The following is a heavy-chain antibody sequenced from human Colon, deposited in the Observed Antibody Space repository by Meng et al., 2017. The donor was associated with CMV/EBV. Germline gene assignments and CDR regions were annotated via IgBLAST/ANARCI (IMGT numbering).Heavy chain of an antibody. D-gene: IGHD2-2*01. CDR1: GFTFSSYA. J-gene: IGHJ6*02. CDR3: ARVQGAWYIVVVPAASGMDL. V-gene: IGHV3-30-3*01. Sequence: GESLKISCAASGFTFSSYAMHWVRQAPGKGLEWVAVISYDGSNKYYADSVKGRFTISRDNSKNTLYLQMNSLRAEDTAVYYCARVQGAWYIVVVPAASGMDLWGQGTTVTVSS. CDR2: ISYDGSNK.